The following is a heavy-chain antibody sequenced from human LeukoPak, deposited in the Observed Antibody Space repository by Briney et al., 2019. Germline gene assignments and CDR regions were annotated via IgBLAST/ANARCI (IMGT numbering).Heavy chain of an antibody. CDR1: GYSIRGDDD. Sequence: PSETLSLPCAVSGYSIRGDDDWGWIRQSPGKGLEWIGSIYHSGSTHYNPSLKSRVTISVDTSRNQFSLMLNSVTAADTAVYYCARNRSVTTTPGFDHWGQGTLVTVSS. D-gene: IGHD4-17*01. J-gene: IGHJ4*02. CDR3: ARNRSVTTTPGFDH. V-gene: IGHV4-38-2*01. CDR2: IYHSGST.